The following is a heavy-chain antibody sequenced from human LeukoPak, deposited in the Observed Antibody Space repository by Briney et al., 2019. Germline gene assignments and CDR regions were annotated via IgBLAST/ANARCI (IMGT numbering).Heavy chain of an antibody. V-gene: IGHV3-11*04. CDR1: GFTFSDYY. D-gene: IGHD3-22*01. CDR2: ISSSGSTI. CDR3: ARARYYYDSSGYYYSSEYFQR. J-gene: IGHJ1*01. Sequence: PGGSLRLSCAASGFTFSDYYMSWSRQAPGKGLEWVSYISSSGSTIYYADSVKGRFTISRDNAKNSLYLQMNSLRAEDTAVYYCARARYYYDSSGYYYSSEYFQRWGQGTLVTVSS.